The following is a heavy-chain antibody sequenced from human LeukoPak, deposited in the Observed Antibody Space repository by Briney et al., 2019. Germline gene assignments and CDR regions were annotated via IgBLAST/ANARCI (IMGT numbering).Heavy chain of an antibody. CDR2: ISGSGGST. V-gene: IGHV3-23*01. CDR3: ARHAGAADISWYSFDF. D-gene: IGHD6-13*01. J-gene: IGHJ4*02. Sequence: GGSLRLSCAASGFTFSSYAMSWVRQAPGKGLEWVSAISGSGGSTYYADSVKGRFTISRDNSKNTLYLQMNSLRAEDTAVYYCARHAGAADISWYSFDFWGQGTLVTVSS. CDR1: GFTFSSYA.